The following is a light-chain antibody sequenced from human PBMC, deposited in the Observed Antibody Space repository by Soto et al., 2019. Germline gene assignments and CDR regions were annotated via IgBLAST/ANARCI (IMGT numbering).Light chain of an antibody. CDR2: GAS. J-gene: IGKJ1*01. CDR1: QSVSSN. Sequence: EIVLTQSPAALSLSPGERATLSCGASQSVSSNLAWYQQKPGQAPRLLIYGASTRATGIPARFSGSGSGTEFTLTISSLQSEDFAVYYCQQYNNWWTFGQGTKVDIK. V-gene: IGKV3-15*01. CDR3: QQYNNWWT.